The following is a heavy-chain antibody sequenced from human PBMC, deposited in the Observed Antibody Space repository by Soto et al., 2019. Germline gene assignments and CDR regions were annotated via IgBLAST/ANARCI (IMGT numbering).Heavy chain of an antibody. CDR3: AREIGWFGEFIYYYYYYGTDV. V-gene: IGHV3-30-3*01. CDR1: GFTFSSYA. D-gene: IGHD3-10*01. CDR2: ISYDGSNK. Sequence: PGGSLRLSCAASGFTFSSYAMHWVRQAPGKGLEWVAVISYDGSNKYYADSVKGRFTISRDNSKNTLYLQMNSLRAEDTAVYYCAREIGWFGEFIYYYYYYGTDVWGQGTTVTVSS. J-gene: IGHJ6*02.